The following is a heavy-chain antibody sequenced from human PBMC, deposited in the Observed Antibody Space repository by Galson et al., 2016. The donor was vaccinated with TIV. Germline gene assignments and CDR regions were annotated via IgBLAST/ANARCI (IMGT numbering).Heavy chain of an antibody. V-gene: IGHV1-2*02. J-gene: IGHJ6*02. CDR1: GYTFTDFY. CDR2: INPHSGDT. CDR3: ASRAIIVIPAADYGLDV. Sequence: SVKVSCKASGYTFTDFYIHWVRRAPGQGLEWMGCINPHSGDTKFVQRFQGSVTRTRDTSTSTVYMDLSSLRSDDTAVYYCASRAIIVIPAADYGLDVWGQGATVTVSS. D-gene: IGHD2-2*01.